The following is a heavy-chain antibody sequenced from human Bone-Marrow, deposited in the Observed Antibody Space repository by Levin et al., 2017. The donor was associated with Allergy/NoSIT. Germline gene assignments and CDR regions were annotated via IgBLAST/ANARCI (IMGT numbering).Heavy chain of an antibody. J-gene: IGHJ4*02. V-gene: IGHV1-3*01. CDR3: ARGGGYSGTLMDY. Sequence: ASVKVSCKASGYTFTSYAMHWVRQAPGQRLEWMGWINAGNGNTKYSQKFQGRVTITRDTSASTAYMELSSLRSEDTAVYYCARGGGYSGTLMDYWGQGTLVTVSS. CDR1: GYTFTSYA. D-gene: IGHD1-26*01. CDR2: INAGNGNT.